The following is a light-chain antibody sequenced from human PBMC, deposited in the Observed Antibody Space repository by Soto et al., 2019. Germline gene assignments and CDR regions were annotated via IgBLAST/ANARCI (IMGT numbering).Light chain of an antibody. Sequence: VLTQPPSVSGAPGQRVTISCTGSSSNIGAGYDVHWYQQLPGTAPKLLIYGNSNRPSGVPDRFSGSKSGTSASLAIAGLQAEDEADYYCQSYDSSLSAVVFGGGTQLTVL. J-gene: IGLJ2*01. CDR2: GNS. CDR3: QSYDSSLSAVV. CDR1: SSNIGAGYD. V-gene: IGLV1-40*01.